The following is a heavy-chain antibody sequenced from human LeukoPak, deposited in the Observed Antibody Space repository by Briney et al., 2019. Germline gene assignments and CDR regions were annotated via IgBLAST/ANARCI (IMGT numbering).Heavy chain of an antibody. J-gene: IGHJ5*02. CDR2: ISYDGSNK. Sequence: GRSLRLSCAASGFTFSSCAMHWVRQAPGKGLEWVAVISYDGSNKYYADSVKGRFTISRDNSKNTLYLQMNSLRAEDTAVYYCAGGYSGYGFDPWGQGTLVTVSS. CDR1: GFTFSSCA. D-gene: IGHD5-12*01. V-gene: IGHV3-30*04. CDR3: AGGYSGYGFDP.